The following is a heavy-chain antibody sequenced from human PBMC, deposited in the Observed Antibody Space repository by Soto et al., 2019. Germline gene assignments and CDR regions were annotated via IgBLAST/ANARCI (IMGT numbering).Heavy chain of an antibody. CDR2: ISGGGDST. D-gene: IGHD1-26*01. CDR3: AKDPSGTPYYSYGMDV. Sequence: EVQLLESGGDLVQPGGSLRLSCAASGFTFSNCAMSWVRQAPGKGLEWVSVISGGGDSTYYADSVKGRFTISRDNSKNTLYLQMNSLRAEDTALYYCAKDPSGTPYYSYGMDVWGQGTTVTVSS. CDR1: GFTFSNCA. J-gene: IGHJ6*02. V-gene: IGHV3-23*01.